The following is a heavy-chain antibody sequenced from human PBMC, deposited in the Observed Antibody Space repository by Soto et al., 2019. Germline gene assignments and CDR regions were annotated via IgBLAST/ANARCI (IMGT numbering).Heavy chain of an antibody. CDR1: GFTVSSKY. Sequence: GGSLRLSCAASGFTVSSKYMTWVRQAPGKGLEWVSAISGSGGSTYYADSVKGRFTISRDNSKNTLYLQMNSLRAEDTAVYYCAKDSYYFDYWGQGTLVTVSS. J-gene: IGHJ4*02. V-gene: IGHV3-23*01. CDR3: AKDSYYFDY. CDR2: ISGSGGST.